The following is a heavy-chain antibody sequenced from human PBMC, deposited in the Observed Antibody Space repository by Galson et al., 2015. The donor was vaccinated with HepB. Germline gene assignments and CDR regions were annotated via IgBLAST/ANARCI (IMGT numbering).Heavy chain of an antibody. D-gene: IGHD1-26*01. J-gene: IGHJ6*03. CDR1: GFTFSSYG. CDR2: IWYDGSNK. V-gene: IGHV3-33*01. Sequence: SLRLSCAASGFTFSSYGMHWVRQAPGKGLEWVAVIWYDGSNKYYADSVKGRFTISRDNSKNTLYLQMNSLRAEDTAVYYCARGQVGAVYYMDVWGKGTTVTVSS. CDR3: ARGQVGAVYYMDV.